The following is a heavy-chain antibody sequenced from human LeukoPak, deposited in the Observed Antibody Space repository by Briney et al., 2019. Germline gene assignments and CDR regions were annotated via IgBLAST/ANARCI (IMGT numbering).Heavy chain of an antibody. CDR3: ARDPLPYRDCSSTSCNSWFDP. D-gene: IGHD2-2*01. CDR1: GYTFTTYD. Sequence: ASVEVSCKASGYTFTTYDINWVRQAPGQGLEWMGWISPYSGNTNYAQKFQGRVTMTTDTSTNTAYMEVRSLRSDDTAVYYCARDPLPYRDCSSTSCNSWFDPWGQGTLVTVSS. J-gene: IGHJ5*02. CDR2: ISPYSGNT. V-gene: IGHV1-18*01.